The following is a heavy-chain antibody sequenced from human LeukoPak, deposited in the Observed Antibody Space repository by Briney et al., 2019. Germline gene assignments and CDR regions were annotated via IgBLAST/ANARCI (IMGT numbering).Heavy chain of an antibody. J-gene: IGHJ4*02. D-gene: IGHD6-6*01. V-gene: IGHV6-1*01. CDR3: ARAIEDPTREYSSSSGSLDY. Sequence: SQTLSLTCAISGDSVSSNSAAWHWIRQSPSRGLEWLGRTYYRSQWYNDYAVSVKSRITINPDTSKNQFSLQLNSVTPEDTAVYYCARAIEDPTREYSSSSGSLDYWGQGTLVTVSS. CDR2: TYYRSQWYN. CDR1: GDSVSSNSAA.